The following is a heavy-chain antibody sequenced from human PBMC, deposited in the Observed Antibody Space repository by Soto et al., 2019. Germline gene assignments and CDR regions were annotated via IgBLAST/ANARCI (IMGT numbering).Heavy chain of an antibody. D-gene: IGHD4-17*01. CDR2: IIPSYDRA. Sequence: SVKVSCKASGDAFMSYAISWVRQAPGQGLEYMGGIIPSYDRAKYAQKFQGRLTVSADLYTSTVYMELSSLRSEDTAVYFCARDPTNDYRDDPFDYWGQGTKVIVSS. CDR1: GDAFMSYA. V-gene: IGHV1-69*13. J-gene: IGHJ4*02. CDR3: ARDPTNDYRDDPFDY.